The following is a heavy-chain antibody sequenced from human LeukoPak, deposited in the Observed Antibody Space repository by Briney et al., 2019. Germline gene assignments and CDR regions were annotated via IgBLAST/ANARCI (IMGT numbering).Heavy chain of an antibody. CDR3: AREPPTP. D-gene: IGHD4-11*01. V-gene: IGHV3-23*01. J-gene: IGHJ5*02. CDR2: LRGNGDT. CDR1: GFTFSSYA. Sequence: GGSLRLSCAASGFTFSSYAMSWVREAPARGLEWVSSLRGNGDTFYADSVKGRFTLSRDDSRNTVYLQLNNLRIEDTAVYYCAREPPTPWGQGTLVTVSS.